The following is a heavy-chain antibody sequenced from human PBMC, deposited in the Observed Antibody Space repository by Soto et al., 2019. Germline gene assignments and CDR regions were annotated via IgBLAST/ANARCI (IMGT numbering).Heavy chain of an antibody. Sequence: QVQLVQSGAEVKKPGASVKVSCKASGYTFTSYYMHWVRQAPGQGLEWMGIINPSGGSTSYAQKFQGRVTMTRDTSTSTVYMEISSLRSEDTAVYYCARARRRVGATTFYGMDVWGQGTTVTVSS. J-gene: IGHJ6*02. CDR2: INPSGGST. V-gene: IGHV1-46*01. D-gene: IGHD1-26*01. CDR3: ARARRRVGATTFYGMDV. CDR1: GYTFTSYY.